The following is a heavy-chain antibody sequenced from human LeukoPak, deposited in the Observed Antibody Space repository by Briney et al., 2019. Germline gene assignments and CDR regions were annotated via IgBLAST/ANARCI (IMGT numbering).Heavy chain of an antibody. Sequence: ASVKVSCKASGYTFTGYYMHWVRQAPGQGLKWMGWINPNSGGTNYAQKFQGRVTMTRDTSISTAYMELSRLRSDDTAVYYCASPYQLLFESAFDIWGQGTMVTVSS. CDR2: INPNSGGT. J-gene: IGHJ3*02. V-gene: IGHV1-2*02. CDR3: ASPYQLLFESAFDI. CDR1: GYTFTGYY. D-gene: IGHD2-2*01.